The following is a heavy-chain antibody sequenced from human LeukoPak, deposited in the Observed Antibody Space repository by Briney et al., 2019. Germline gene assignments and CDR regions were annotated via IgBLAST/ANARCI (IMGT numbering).Heavy chain of an antibody. CDR1: GGSISSSSYY. D-gene: IGHD2-21*02. CDR3: ARGSRVVTGFDP. Sequence: SETLSLTCTVSGGSISSSSYYWGWIRQPPGKGLEWIGSIYYSGTTYYNPSLKSPVTISVDTSKNQFSLKVTSVTAADTAVYYCARGSRVVTGFDPWGQGTLVTVSS. CDR2: IYYSGTT. V-gene: IGHV4-39*07. J-gene: IGHJ5*02.